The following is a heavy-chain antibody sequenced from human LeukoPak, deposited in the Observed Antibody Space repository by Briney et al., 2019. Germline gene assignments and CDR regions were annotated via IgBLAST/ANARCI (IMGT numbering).Heavy chain of an antibody. D-gene: IGHD2-8*02. CDR1: GGSVSSGSYY. J-gene: IGHJ3*02. CDR2: ISYSGST. Sequence: PSETLSLTCTVSGGSVSSGSYYWTWIRQPPGKGLEWIGYISYSGSTNFNPSLKSRVTISVDTSKNQFSLNLSSVTAADTAVYYCARRGTGGPSFDIWGHGTMVTVSS. CDR3: ARRGTGGPSFDI. V-gene: IGHV4-61*01.